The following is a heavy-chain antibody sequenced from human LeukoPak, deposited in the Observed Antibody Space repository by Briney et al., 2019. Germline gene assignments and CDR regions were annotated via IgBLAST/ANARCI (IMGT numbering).Heavy chain of an antibody. CDR2: INSDGSST. Sequence: GGSLRLSCAASGFNFSSYWMHWVRQAPGKGLVWVSRINSDGSSTSYADSVKGRFTISRDNAKNSLYLQMNSLRAEDTAVYYCARGTDYDFWSGYSPSYFDYWGQGTLVTVSS. V-gene: IGHV3-74*01. CDR3: ARGTDYDFWSGYSPSYFDY. J-gene: IGHJ4*02. D-gene: IGHD3-3*01. CDR1: GFNFSSYW.